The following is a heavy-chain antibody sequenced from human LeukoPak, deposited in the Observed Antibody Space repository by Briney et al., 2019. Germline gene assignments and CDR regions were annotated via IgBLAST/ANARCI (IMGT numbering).Heavy chain of an antibody. D-gene: IGHD1-14*01. CDR2: IKSDGSEE. Sequence: PGGSLRLSCAASGFTFSNYWMTWVRQAPGRGLEWVANIKSDGSEEYYVDSVKGRFTISRDNTKNSLYLQMNNLRVEDTAVYYCAKPDTSIVRFGSHAWGQGTTVTVSS. CDR1: GFTFSNYW. CDR3: AKPDTSIVRFGSHA. J-gene: IGHJ6*02. V-gene: IGHV3-7*01.